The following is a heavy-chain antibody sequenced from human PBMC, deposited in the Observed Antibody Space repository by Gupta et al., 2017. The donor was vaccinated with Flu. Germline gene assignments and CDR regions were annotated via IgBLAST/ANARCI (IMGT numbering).Heavy chain of an antibody. Sequence: YAMSWVRQAPGKGLEWVSGISGNGGTTYDADSVKGRFTISRDNSKNTLDLQMNSLRVEDTAVYYCAKDSVYSGYSYYFDYWGQGTLVTVSS. CDR1: YA. CDR3: AKDSVYSGYSYYFDY. V-gene: IGHV3-23*01. CDR2: ISGNGGTT. D-gene: IGHD5-12*01. J-gene: IGHJ4*02.